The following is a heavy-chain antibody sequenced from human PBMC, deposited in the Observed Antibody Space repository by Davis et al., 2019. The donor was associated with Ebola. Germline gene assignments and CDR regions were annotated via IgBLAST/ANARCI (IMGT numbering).Heavy chain of an antibody. J-gene: IGHJ4*02. D-gene: IGHD3-9*01. V-gene: IGHV3-30*03. CDR1: GFTFSSFG. Sequence: PGGSLRLSCAASGFTFSSFGMHWVRQAPGKGLEWVAVISYDGSDEYYADSVKGRFTISRDNSKNTVDLQMNSLRVEDTAVYYCARLDEDDYLTGPDYWGQGTLVTVSS. CDR3: ARLDEDDYLTGPDY. CDR2: ISYDGSDE.